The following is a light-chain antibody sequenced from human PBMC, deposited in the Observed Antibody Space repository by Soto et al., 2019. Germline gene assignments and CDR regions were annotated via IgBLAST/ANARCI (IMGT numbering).Light chain of an antibody. CDR1: QSISSY. CDR3: QQSYSTPTWA. Sequence: DIRMTQSPSSLSASVGDRVTITFRASQSISSYLNWYQQKPGKAPKLLIYAASSLQSGVPSRFSGSGSGTDFTLTISSLQPEDFATYYCQQSYSTPTWAFGQGTKVDIK. V-gene: IGKV1-39*01. J-gene: IGKJ1*01. CDR2: AAS.